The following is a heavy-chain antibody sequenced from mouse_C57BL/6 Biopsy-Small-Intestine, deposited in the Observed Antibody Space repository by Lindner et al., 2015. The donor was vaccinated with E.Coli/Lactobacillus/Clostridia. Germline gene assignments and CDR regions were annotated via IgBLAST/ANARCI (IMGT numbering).Heavy chain of an antibody. D-gene: IGHD1-1*02. J-gene: IGHJ4*01. CDR2: ISDYNDKT. Sequence: SVKVSCKTSGYTFTTYGISWVRQAPGQGLEWMGWISDYNDKTDYAEKFQGRVTMTTDTSTDTAYMELRSLRSDDTAVYYCARDSANLRVYPSTWYDYWGQGTLVTVSS. CDR1: GYTFTTYG. CDR3: ARDSANLRVYPSTWYDY. V-gene: IGHV1-81*01.